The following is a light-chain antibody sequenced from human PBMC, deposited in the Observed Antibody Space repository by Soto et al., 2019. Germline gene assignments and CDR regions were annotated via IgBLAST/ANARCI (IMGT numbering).Light chain of an antibody. Sequence: EIVMTQYPATLSVSAGERAALSCRARQSVGNSLAWYQQKPGQAPRLLLYRASYRATGIADRFSGSGSGTDFTLTISSLQSEDFAVYYCQQYKNWYSFGQGTKLEIK. CDR1: QSVGNS. J-gene: IGKJ2*01. V-gene: IGKV3-15*01. CDR3: QQYKNWYS. CDR2: RAS.